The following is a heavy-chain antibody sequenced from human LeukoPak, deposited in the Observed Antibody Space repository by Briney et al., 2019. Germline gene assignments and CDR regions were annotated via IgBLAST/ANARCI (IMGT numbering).Heavy chain of an antibody. V-gene: IGHV3-30-3*01. CDR3: ARVGSRYCSGANCYDGF. D-gene: IGHD2-15*01. Sequence: PGTSLRLSCAVSGFAFSSLAMHWVRQAPGKGLEWVAFISYDGNIQYYADSVKGRFTISRDNSKNTLYLQMNNLRAEDTAIYYCARVGSRYCSGANCYDGFWGQGTLVSVSS. CDR1: GFAFSSLA. CDR2: ISYDGNIQ. J-gene: IGHJ4*02.